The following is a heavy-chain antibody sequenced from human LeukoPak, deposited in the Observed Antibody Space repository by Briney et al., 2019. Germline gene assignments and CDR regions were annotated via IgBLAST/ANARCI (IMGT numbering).Heavy chain of an antibody. D-gene: IGHD5-18*01. Sequence: SETLSLTCTVSGGSINSSSYYWGWIRQPPGRGLEWIGSIYYSGSTYYNPSLKSRVTISVDTSKNQFSLKLSSVTAADTAVYYCARRGYSYGWYYFDYWGQGTLVTVSS. CDR1: GGSINSSSYY. V-gene: IGHV4-39*01. CDR3: ARRGYSYGWYYFDY. CDR2: IYYSGST. J-gene: IGHJ4*02.